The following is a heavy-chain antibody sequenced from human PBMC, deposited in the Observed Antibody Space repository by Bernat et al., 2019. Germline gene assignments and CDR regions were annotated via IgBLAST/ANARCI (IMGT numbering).Heavy chain of an antibody. CDR2: IWYDGSNK. D-gene: IGHD6-13*01. V-gene: IGHV3-33*01. J-gene: IGHJ5*02. CDR1: GITFSSYG. Sequence: QVQLVESGGGVVQPGRSLRLSCAASGITFSSYGMHWVRQAPGKGLEWVAVIWYDGSNKYYADSVKGRITSSRDNSKNTLYLQMNSLRAEDTAVYYCARGTWYSSSWYPSSWGQGTLVTVSS. CDR3: ARGTWYSSSWYPSS.